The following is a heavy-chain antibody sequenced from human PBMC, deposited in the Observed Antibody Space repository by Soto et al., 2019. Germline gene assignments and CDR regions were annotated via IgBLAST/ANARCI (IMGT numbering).Heavy chain of an antibody. D-gene: IGHD6-6*01. V-gene: IGHV4-34*01. J-gene: IGHJ4*02. CDR1: GGSFSGYY. CDR2: INHSGST. CDR3: ASRGWDVAARTHHY. Sequence: SETLSLTWTVYGGSFSGYYWSWIRQPPGKGLEWIGEINHSGSTNYTPSLKSRVTISVDTSKNQFSLKLSSVTAADTAVYYCASRGWDVAARTHHYWSQRTLDTVSA.